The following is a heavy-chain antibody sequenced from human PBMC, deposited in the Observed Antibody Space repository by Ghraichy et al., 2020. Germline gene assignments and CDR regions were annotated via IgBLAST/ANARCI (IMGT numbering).Heavy chain of an antibody. CDR3: ASPTSRYGDYSPYYYYYMDV. J-gene: IGHJ6*03. V-gene: IGHV1-69*13. CDR1: GGTFSSYA. D-gene: IGHD4-17*01. Sequence: SVKVSCKASGGTFSSYAISWVRQAPGQGLEWMGGIIPIFGTANYAQKFQGRVTITADESTSTAYMELSSLRSEDTAVYYCASPTSRYGDYSPYYYYYMDVWGKGTTVTVSS. CDR2: IIPIFGTA.